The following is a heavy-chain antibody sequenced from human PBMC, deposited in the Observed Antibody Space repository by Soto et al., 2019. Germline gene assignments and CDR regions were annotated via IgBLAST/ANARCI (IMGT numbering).Heavy chain of an antibody. Sequence: QVQLVESGGGVVQPGRSLRLSCAASGFTFSSYGMHWVRQAPGKGLEWVAVIWYDGSNKYYADSVKGRFTISRDNSKNTLYLQMNSLRAEDTAVYYCARNYPVGYFDYWGQGTLVTVSS. CDR3: ARNYPVGYFDY. CDR1: GFTFSSYG. V-gene: IGHV3-33*01. D-gene: IGHD1-7*01. J-gene: IGHJ4*02. CDR2: IWYDGSNK.